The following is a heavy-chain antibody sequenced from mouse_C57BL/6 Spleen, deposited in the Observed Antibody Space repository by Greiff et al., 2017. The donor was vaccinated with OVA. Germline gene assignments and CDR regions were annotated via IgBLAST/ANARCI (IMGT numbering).Heavy chain of an antibody. CDR3: VRELGYYFDY. CDR2: IRSKSNNYAT. D-gene: IGHD4-1*01. CDR1: GFSFNTYA. V-gene: IGHV10-1*01. Sequence: EVMLVESGGGLVQPKGSLKLSCAASGFSFNTYAMNWVRQAPGKGLEWVARIRSKSNNYATYYADSVKDRFTISRDDSESMLYLQMNNLKTEDTAMDYCVRELGYYFDYWGQGTTLTVSS. J-gene: IGHJ2*01.